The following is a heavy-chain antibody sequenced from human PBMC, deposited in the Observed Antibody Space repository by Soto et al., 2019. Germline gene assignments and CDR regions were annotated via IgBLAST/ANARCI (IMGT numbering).Heavy chain of an antibody. J-gene: IGHJ6*01. CDR3: AKDLRSYGVYYYGMDV. CDR2: ISYDGSNE. D-gene: IGHD1-26*01. Sequence: WGALIVSCAPSGFTFSIYAMHWVRQAPGKGLEWVAVISYDGSNEYYADSVKGRFTISRGNSKNTLYLQMNSLRAEDTAVDYCAKDLRSYGVYYYGMDVWGQGTTVTVSS. V-gene: IGHV3-30*18. CDR1: GFTFSIYA.